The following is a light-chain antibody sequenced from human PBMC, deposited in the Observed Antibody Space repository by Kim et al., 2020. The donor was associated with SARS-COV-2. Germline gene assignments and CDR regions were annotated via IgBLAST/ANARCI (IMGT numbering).Light chain of an antibody. Sequence: LFPGETATLSCRASQSVASEDLAWYQQKPGQAPRLLIFDASTRASGISDRFSGSGSGTDFFLTISRLEPEDFAVYFCQQYGTSPCTFGQGTKLEI. V-gene: IGKV3-20*01. CDR1: QSVASED. CDR2: DAS. CDR3: QQYGTSPCT. J-gene: IGKJ2*02.